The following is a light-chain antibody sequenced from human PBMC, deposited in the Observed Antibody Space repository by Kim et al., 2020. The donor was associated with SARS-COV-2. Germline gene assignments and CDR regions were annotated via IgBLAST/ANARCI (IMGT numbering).Light chain of an antibody. CDR3: QQTYTNPLT. V-gene: IGKV1-39*01. CDR1: QSITSY. J-gene: IGKJ1*01. CDR2: SAT. Sequence: DIQMTQSPSSLSASVGDRVTITCRASQSITSYLSWFQQKPGKAPKLLIYSATSLQSGVPAKFSGTGSGTEFTLTISSLQPEDFATYYCQQTYTNPLTFGQGTKVDIK.